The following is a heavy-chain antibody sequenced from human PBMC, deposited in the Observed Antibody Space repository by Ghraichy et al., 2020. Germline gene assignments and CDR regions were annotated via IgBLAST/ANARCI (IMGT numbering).Heavy chain of an antibody. CDR1: GFTFSSFG. V-gene: IGHV3-33*06. Sequence: GGSLRLSCAASGFTFSSFGMHWVRQAPGKGLEWVAVIWYDGSNEYYADSVKGRFTISRDNSKNTLYLQMNSLRAEDTAVYYCAKRYTSGWEFDYWGQGPWSPSPQ. CDR2: IWYDGSNE. CDR3: AKRYTSGWEFDY. D-gene: IGHD6-19*01. J-gene: IGHJ4*02.